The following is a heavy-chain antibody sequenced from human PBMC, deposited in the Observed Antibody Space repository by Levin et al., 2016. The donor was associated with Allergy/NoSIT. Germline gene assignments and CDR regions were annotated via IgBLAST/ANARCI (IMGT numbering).Heavy chain of an antibody. CDR1: GYNFPNYY. J-gene: IGHJ6*02. CDR2: IDPSNSYI. V-gene: IGHV5-10-1*01. CDR3: ARRYYDSRGDGMDV. Sequence: GESLKISCKGSGYNFPNYYINWVRQMPGKGLEWMGRIDPSNSYIENSPSFQGHVTISADRSTSTAYLQWSSLKASDTAMYYCARRYYDSRGDGMDVWGQGTTVTVSS. D-gene: IGHD3-22*01.